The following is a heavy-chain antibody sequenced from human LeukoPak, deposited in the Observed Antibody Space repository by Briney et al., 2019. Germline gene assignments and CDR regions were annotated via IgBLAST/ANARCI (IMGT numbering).Heavy chain of an antibody. J-gene: IGHJ4*02. V-gene: IGHV4-34*01. D-gene: IGHD6-25*01. CDR3: ARGKPAAGQIRFDY. CDR1: GGPFGGNY. CDR2: IYHSGST. Sequence: SETLSLTCAVYGGPFGGNYWTWIRQPPGKGLEGLGEIYHSGSTNYNPTFKSRITISVDTSKNQFSLNLNSVTAADTALYFCARGKPAAGQIRFDYWGQGILVTVSS.